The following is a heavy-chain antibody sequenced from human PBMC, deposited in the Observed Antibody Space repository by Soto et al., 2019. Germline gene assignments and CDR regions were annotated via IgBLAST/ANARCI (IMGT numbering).Heavy chain of an antibody. CDR3: VRGRGPMNRGYFFS. D-gene: IGHD2-21*01. Sequence: VQMVESGGGLVKPGMSLRLSCAASGFRVDDFAMHWVRQGQGKGLEWVSGISWNSGDKDYGDSVKGRFVISRDNDKNSLDLQMNSRRPEDTAVYYCVRGRGPMNRGYFFSWGRGTLVIVSP. CDR2: ISWNSGDK. CDR1: GFRVDDFA. J-gene: IGHJ4*02. V-gene: IGHV3-9*01.